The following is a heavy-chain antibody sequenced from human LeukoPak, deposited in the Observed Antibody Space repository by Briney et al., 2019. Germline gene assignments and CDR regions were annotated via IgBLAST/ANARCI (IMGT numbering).Heavy chain of an antibody. CDR3: ATYYRGVGGRGQ. V-gene: IGHV4-59*02. Sequence: KPSETLSLTCTASGVSVSGQHLTWIRQPPGQGLEWIGQIYYSGSTHYNPALQSRLTMSLDTSKNQFSLTVTAVTAADTAVYYCATYYRGVGGRGQWGQGTLVTVST. CDR2: IYYSGST. D-gene: IGHD2-15*01. J-gene: IGHJ4*02. CDR1: GVSVSGQH.